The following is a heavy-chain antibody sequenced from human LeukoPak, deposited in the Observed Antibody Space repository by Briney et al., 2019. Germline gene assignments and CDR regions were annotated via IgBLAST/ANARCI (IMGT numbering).Heavy chain of an antibody. CDR1: GFTFSSYS. J-gene: IGHJ4*02. V-gene: IGHV3-21*01. CDR2: IISGSYI. Sequence: GGSLRLSCAASGFTFSSYSMNWVRQAPGKGLEWVSSIISGSYIYYADSVKGRFSISRDNAKNSLYLQMNSLRAEDTAMYYCAREGEGLDYWGQGTLVTVSS. D-gene: IGHD3-10*01. CDR3: AREGEGLDY.